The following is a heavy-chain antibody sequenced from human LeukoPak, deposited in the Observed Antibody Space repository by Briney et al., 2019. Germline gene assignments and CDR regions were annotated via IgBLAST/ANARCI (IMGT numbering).Heavy chain of an antibody. Sequence: AAPVKVSCKASGYTFSNYYLHWVRQAPGQGLEWMGLIDPTAGNTYYAQRFQGRVTMTRNTSTSTVYMELSSLRSEDTAVYYCARIRDGYNDAYDIWGQGTMVTVPS. CDR3: ARIRDGYNDAYDI. V-gene: IGHV1-46*01. J-gene: IGHJ3*02. CDR2: IDPTAGNT. D-gene: IGHD5-24*01. CDR1: GYTFSNYY.